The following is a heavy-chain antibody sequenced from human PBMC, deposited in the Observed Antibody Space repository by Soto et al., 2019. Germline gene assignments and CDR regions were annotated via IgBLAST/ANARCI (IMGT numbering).Heavy chain of an antibody. D-gene: IGHD3-9*01. CDR2: IYYSGST. CDR1: GGSISSSSYY. J-gene: IGHJ4*02. V-gene: IGHV4-39*01. Sequence: SETLSLTCTVSGGSISSSSYYWGWTRQPPGKGLEWIGIIYYSGSTYYNQSLKSRVIISADTSKNQFSLKLTSVTAAFTAVYYCARGYDILTGPPDYWGQGTLVTVSS. CDR3: ARGYDILTGPPDY.